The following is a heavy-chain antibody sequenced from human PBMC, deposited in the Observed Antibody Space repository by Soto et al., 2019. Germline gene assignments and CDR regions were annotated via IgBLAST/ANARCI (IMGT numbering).Heavy chain of an antibody. Sequence: PGGSLRLSCVGSGFTFSNYWMHWVRQAPGKGLEWVSRVKSDGGSADYAAPVKGRFAVSRDDSKNIVYLQMNSLKIEDTAVYYCTTDSRTTMPEVRFDYWGHGTLVTVSS. CDR3: TTDSRTTMPEVRFDY. J-gene: IGHJ4*01. V-gene: IGHV3-15*07. D-gene: IGHD3-10*01. CDR1: GFTFSNYW. CDR2: VKSDGGSA.